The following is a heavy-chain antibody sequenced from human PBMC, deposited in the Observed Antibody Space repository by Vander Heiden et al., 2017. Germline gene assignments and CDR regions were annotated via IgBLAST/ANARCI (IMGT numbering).Heavy chain of an antibody. J-gene: IGHJ4*02. CDR3: ATDVTTLGGAETFYYFDY. CDR2: IKSKTAGETI. CDR1: GFPLINAW. V-gene: IGHV3-15*02. Sequence: DVPLVESGGALVKPGGALRLSCEASGFPLINAWISWVRQAPGKGLEWVGRIKSKTAGETIDYAAPVKDRFSISRDDSTKTVYLQMESLRTDDTGVYFCATDVTTLGGAETFYYFDYWGQGTPVTVSS. D-gene: IGHD2-2*01.